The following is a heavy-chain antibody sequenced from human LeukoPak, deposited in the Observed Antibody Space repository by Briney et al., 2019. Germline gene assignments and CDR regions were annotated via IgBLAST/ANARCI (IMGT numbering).Heavy chain of an antibody. V-gene: IGHV3-23*01. J-gene: IGHJ6*03. Sequence: PGGSLRLSCAASGFTFSSYAMSWVRQAPGKGLEWVAAISGSGGSAYYADSVKGRFTISRDNSKNTLYLQMNSLRAEDTAVYYCAKDLKTVTIGRLMDVWGKGTTVTVSS. CDR3: AKDLKTVTIGRLMDV. CDR2: ISGSGGSA. CDR1: GFTFSSYA. D-gene: IGHD4-17*01.